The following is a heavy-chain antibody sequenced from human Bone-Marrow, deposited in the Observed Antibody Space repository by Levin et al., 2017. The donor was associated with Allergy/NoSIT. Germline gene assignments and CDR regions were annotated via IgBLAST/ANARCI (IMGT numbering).Heavy chain of an antibody. D-gene: IGHD2-15*01. CDR3: ARVVVVAATQEYYFDY. J-gene: IGHJ4*02. V-gene: IGHV4-39*01. Sequence: SETLSLTCTVSGGSISSSSYYWGWIRQPPGKGLEWIGSIYYSGSTYYNPSLKSRVTISVDTSKNQFSLKLSSVTAADTAVYYCARVVVVAATQEYYFDYWGQGTLVTVSS. CDR2: IYYSGST. CDR1: GGSISSSSYY.